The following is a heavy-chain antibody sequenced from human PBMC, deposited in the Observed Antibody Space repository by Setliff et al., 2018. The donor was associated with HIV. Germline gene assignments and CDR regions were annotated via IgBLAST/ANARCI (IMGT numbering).Heavy chain of an antibody. CDR2: INTGNGNT. D-gene: IGHD3-16*02. CDR1: GYNFTAYY. J-gene: IGHJ4*02. Sequence: ASVKVSCKASGYNFTAYYLHWVRQAPGQGLEWMGWINTGNGNTKYSQKFQDRVTITRDTSASTGYMEVNSLRPEGTAVYYCARDRIPKRGYTYREPDFDSWGQGTLVTVS. V-gene: IGHV1-3*04. CDR3: ARDRIPKRGYTYREPDFDS.